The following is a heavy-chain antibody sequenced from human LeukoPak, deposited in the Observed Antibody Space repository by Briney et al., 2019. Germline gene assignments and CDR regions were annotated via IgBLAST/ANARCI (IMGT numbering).Heavy chain of an antibody. CDR1: GGSISHNY. V-gene: IGHV4-4*09. Sequence: SETLSLTCTVSGGSISHNYWSWIRQPPGKGLEWIGYIYTSGSTNYNPSLKSRVTISVDTSKNQFSLKLSSVTAADTAVYYCARQDGSSYYFDYWGQGTLVTVSS. CDR3: ARQDGSSYYFDY. D-gene: IGHD1-26*01. CDR2: IYTSGST. J-gene: IGHJ4*02.